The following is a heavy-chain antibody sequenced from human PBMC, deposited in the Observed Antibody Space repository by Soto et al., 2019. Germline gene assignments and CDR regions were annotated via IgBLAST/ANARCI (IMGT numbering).Heavy chain of an antibody. J-gene: IGHJ6*03. CDR1: GFTFNTYT. CDR2: ISSTSGTI. CDR3: ARGQYYYYYMDV. V-gene: IGHV3-48*04. Sequence: EVQLVESGGGLVQPGGSLRLSFAASGFTFNTYTMNWVRQAPGKGLEWVSYISSTSGTIYYADSVKGRFTISRDNAENSLYLQMNSLRVEDTAVYYCARGQYYYYYMDVWGKGTTVTVSS.